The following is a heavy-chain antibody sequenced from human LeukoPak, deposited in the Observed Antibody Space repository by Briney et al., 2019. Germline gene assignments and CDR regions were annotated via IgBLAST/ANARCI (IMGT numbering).Heavy chain of an antibody. CDR1: GGSLSSYY. Sequence: SETLSLTCTVSGGSLSSYYWSWIRQPAGKGLEWIGRIYTSGGTNYNPSLKSRVTMSVDTSKNQFSLKLSSVTAADTAVYYCARDKSRTYGSADAFDIWGQGTMVTVSS. CDR3: ARDKSRTYGSADAFDI. CDR2: IYTSGGT. V-gene: IGHV4-4*07. D-gene: IGHD3-10*01. J-gene: IGHJ3*02.